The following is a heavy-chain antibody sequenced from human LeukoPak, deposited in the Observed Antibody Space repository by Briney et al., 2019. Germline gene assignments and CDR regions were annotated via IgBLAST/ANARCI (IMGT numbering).Heavy chain of an antibody. J-gene: IGHJ6*03. CDR1: GYSISSGYY. D-gene: IGHD3-3*01. Sequence: SETLSLTCAVSGYSISSGYYWGWIRQPPGKGLEWIGSMYHSGSTYYNPSLKSRVTISLDTSKNQFSLKLSSVTAADTAVYYCARGPRYYDFWSGYYVVEPMDVWGKGTTVTVSS. V-gene: IGHV4-38-2*01. CDR3: ARGPRYYDFWSGYYVVEPMDV. CDR2: MYHSGST.